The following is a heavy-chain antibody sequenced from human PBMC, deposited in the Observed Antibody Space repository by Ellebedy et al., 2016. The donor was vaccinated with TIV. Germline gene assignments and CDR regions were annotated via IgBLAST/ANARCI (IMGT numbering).Heavy chain of an antibody. CDR3: ARHIRITMVRGVITNWFDP. D-gene: IGHD3-10*01. CDR2: IYYSGST. Sequence: MPSETLSLTCSVSGGSINNYYWTWIRQPPGKGLEWIGYIYYSGSTNYNPSLKSRVTISVDTSKNQFSLKLSSVTAADTAVYYCARHIRITMVRGVITNWFDPWGQGTLVSVSS. V-gene: IGHV4-59*08. CDR1: GGSINNYY. J-gene: IGHJ5*02.